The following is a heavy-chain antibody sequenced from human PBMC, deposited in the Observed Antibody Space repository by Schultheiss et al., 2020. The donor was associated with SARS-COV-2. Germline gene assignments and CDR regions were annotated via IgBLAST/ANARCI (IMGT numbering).Heavy chain of an antibody. Sequence: SETLSLTCTVSGGSISSYYWSWIRQPPGKGLEWIGYIYYSGSTNYNPSLKSRVTISLDTSKNQFSLKLSSVTAADTAMYYCAGGVDYDYFGPGGFDIWGQGTMVTVSS. CDR2: IYYSGST. J-gene: IGHJ3*02. D-gene: IGHD3-16*01. CDR3: AGGVDYDYFGPGGFDI. V-gene: IGHV4-59*01. CDR1: GGSISSYY.